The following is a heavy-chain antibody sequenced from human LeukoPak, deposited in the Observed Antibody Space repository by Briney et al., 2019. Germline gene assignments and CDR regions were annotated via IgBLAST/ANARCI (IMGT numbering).Heavy chain of an antibody. Sequence: QPGGSLRLSCAASGFTFSSYGMHWVRQAPGKGLEWVAVISYDGSNEYYADSVKGRFTISRDNSKNTLYLQMNSLRAEDTAVYYCAKRTTRAVAGLDYWGQGTLVTVSS. V-gene: IGHV3-30*18. CDR3: AKRTTRAVAGLDY. CDR1: GFTFSSYG. D-gene: IGHD6-19*01. CDR2: ISYDGSNE. J-gene: IGHJ4*02.